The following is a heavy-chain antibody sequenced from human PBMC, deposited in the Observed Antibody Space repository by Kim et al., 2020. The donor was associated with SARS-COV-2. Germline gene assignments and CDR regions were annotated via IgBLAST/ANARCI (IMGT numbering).Heavy chain of an antibody. D-gene: IGHD6-13*01. CDR3: AKDLTGMAAAGTSWGY. CDR1: GFTFSDYY. Sequence: GGSLRLSCAASGFTFSDYYMRWIRQAPGKGLEWVSYISSSSSYINYADSVKGRFTISRDNAKNSLYLQMNSLRAEDTALYYCAKDLTGMAAAGTSWGYWGQGTLVTVSS. CDR2: ISSSSSYI. J-gene: IGHJ4*02. V-gene: IGHV3-11*05.